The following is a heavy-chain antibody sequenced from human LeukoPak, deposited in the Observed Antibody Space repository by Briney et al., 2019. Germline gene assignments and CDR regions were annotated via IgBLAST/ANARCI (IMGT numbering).Heavy chain of an antibody. CDR3: AKGGGGNGGYFDY. V-gene: IGHV3-23*01. CDR1: GFTFSSYA. Sequence: GGSLRLSCAVSGFTFSSYAMSWVRQAPGKGLEWVSAISGSGGSTYYADSVKGRFTISRDNSKNTLYLQMNSLRAEDTAVYYCAKGGGGNGGYFDYWGQGTLVTVSS. CDR2: ISGSGGST. J-gene: IGHJ4*02. D-gene: IGHD4-23*01.